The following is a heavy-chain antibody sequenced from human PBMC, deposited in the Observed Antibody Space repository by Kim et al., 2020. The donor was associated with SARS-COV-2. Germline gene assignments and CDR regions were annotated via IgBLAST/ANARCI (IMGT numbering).Heavy chain of an antibody. D-gene: IGHD3-3*01. V-gene: IGHV1-69*13. CDR2: IIPIFGTA. CDR3: ARESRGTIFGVVIDVHGYYYYGMDV. Sequence: SVKVSCKASGGTFSSYAISWVRQAPGQGLEWMGGIIPIFGTANYAQKFQGRVTITADESTSTAYMELSSLRSEDTAVYYCARESRGTIFGVVIDVHGYYYYGMDVWGQGTTVTVSS. J-gene: IGHJ6*02. CDR1: GGTFSSYA.